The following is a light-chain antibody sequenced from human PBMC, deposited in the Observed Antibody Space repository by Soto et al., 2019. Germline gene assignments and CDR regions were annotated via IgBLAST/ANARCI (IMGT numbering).Light chain of an antibody. V-gene: IGLV2-14*01. CDR3: SSYSSSSTWV. CDR1: SSDVGGYNF. CDR2: EVA. J-gene: IGLJ3*02. Sequence: QSVLTQPASVSGSPGQSITISCSGTSSDVGGYNFVSWYQQHPGEAPKLMIYEVAYRPSGISHRFSGSRSGNTASLTISGLQAEDEADYYCSSYSSSSTWVFGGGTKLTVL.